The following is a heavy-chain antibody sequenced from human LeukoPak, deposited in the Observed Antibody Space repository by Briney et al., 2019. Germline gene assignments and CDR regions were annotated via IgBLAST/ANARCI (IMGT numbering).Heavy chain of an antibody. V-gene: IGHV3-30-3*01. Sequence: PGGSLRLSCAASGFTFSGSAMHWVRQAPGKGLEWVAVISYDGSNKYYADSVKGRFTISRDNSKNTLYLQMNSLRAEDTAVYYCAREGAATGYFQHWGQGTLVTVSS. D-gene: IGHD2-15*01. J-gene: IGHJ1*01. CDR1: GFTFSGSA. CDR3: AREGAATGYFQH. CDR2: ISYDGSNK.